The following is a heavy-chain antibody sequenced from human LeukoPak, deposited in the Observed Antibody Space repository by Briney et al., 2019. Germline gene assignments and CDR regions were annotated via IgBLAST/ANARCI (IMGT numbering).Heavy chain of an antibody. CDR3: ARFVSYYYYMDV. CDR2: ISSSGSTI. V-gene: IGHV3-11*01. Sequence: PSETLSLTRTVSGGSISSYYWSWIRQAPGKGLEWVSYISSSGSTIYYADSVKGRFTISRDNAKNSLYLQMNSLRAEDTAVYYCARFVSYYYYMDVWGKGTTVTISS. J-gene: IGHJ6*03. CDR1: GGSISSYY.